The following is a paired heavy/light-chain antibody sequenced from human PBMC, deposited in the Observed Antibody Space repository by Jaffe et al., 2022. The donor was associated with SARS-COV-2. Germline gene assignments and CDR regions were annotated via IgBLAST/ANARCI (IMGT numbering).Light chain of an antibody. Sequence: QSVLTQPPSASGTPGQGVIISCSGTSSNIGSSSVNWYQQLPGTAPKILIYSVSQRPSGVPDRFTGSKSGTSASLAISGLQSEDEADYFCSSWDHSLNGWVFGGGTKVTVL. J-gene: IGLJ3*02. V-gene: IGLV1-44*01. CDR3: SSWDHSLNGWV. CDR2: SVS. CDR1: SSNIGSSS.
Heavy chain of an antibody. V-gene: IGHV1-18*01. CDR1: GYIFNRFA. CDR2: INPYNGDT. D-gene: IGHD3-10*01. CDR3: AKGLSGSLFSYMDV. Sequence: QIQVVQSGDEVKKPGASVKVSCKASGYIFNRFAMNWVRQAPGQGLEWVGGINPYNGDTKYAQTLEGRVTMTTDTSTSTAYMELRSLKSDDTAIYYCAKGLSGSLFSYMDVWGKGTTVTVSS. J-gene: IGHJ6*03.